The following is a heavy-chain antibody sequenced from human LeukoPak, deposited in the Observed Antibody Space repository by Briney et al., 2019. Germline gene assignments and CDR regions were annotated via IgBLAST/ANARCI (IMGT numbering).Heavy chain of an antibody. CDR1: GYSFTTYW. Sequence: PGESLKISCKGSGYSFTTYWIGWVRQMPGKGLEWMGIISPTDSDTKYNPSFQAHVTMSADKSISTASLQWTSLKASDTAIYYCARLNSPSYFDYWGQGTLVIVYS. D-gene: IGHD2/OR15-2a*01. V-gene: IGHV5-51*01. J-gene: IGHJ4*02. CDR3: ARLNSPSYFDY. CDR2: ISPTDSDT.